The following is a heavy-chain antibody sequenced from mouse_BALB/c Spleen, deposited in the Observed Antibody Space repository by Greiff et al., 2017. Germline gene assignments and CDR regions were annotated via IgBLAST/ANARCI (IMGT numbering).Heavy chain of an antibody. CDR2: ISSGSSTI. V-gene: IGHV5-17*02. Sequence: DVKLVESGGGLVQPGGSRKLSCAASGFTFSSFGMHWVRQAPEKGLEWVAYISSGSSTIYYADTVKGRFTISRDNPKNTLFLQMTSLRSEDTAMYYCARHYYGSSDAMDYWGQGTSVTVSS. CDR1: GFTFSSFG. CDR3: ARHYYGSSDAMDY. J-gene: IGHJ4*01. D-gene: IGHD1-1*01.